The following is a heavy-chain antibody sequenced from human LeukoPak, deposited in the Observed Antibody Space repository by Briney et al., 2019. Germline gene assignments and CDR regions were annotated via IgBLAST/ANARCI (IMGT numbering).Heavy chain of an antibody. CDR2: ISYDGSNK. CDR3: AREPQTYYYDSSGYYGDAFDI. CDR1: GFTFSSYA. Sequence: GGSLRLSCAASGFTFSSYAMHWVRQAPGKGLEWVPVISYDGSNKYYADSVKGRFTISRDNSKNTLYLQMNSLRAEDTAVYYCAREPQTYYYDSSGYYGDAFDIWGQGTMVTVSS. J-gene: IGHJ3*02. V-gene: IGHV3-30-3*01. D-gene: IGHD3-22*01.